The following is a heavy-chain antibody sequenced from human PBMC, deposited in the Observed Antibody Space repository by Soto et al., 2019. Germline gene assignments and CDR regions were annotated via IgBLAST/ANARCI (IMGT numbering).Heavy chain of an antibody. CDR2: INHSGNT. Sequence: QMHLQQWGAGLLKPSETLSLTCAVYGGSFSGYYWSWIRQSPGKGLEWTGEINHSGNTNYSPSLKSRVTISVDTSKNQFSLNLSSVTAADTAVYYCARGGEYSTSFDYWGQGTLVTVSS. CDR3: ARGGEYSTSFDY. J-gene: IGHJ4*02. D-gene: IGHD6-6*01. V-gene: IGHV4-34*01. CDR1: GGSFSGYY.